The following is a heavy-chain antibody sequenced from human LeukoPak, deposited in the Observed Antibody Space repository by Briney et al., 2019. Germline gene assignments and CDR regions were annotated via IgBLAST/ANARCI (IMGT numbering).Heavy chain of an antibody. CDR1: GYSITSAYY. V-gene: IGHV4-38-2*02. D-gene: IGHD2-2*01. J-gene: IGHJ4*02. CDR2: FFLKGST. Sequence: SETLSLTCTVSGYSITSAYYWGWIRQPPGKGLEWIGSFFLKGSTYYNPSLKSRVTISVDTSKNQFSLTLSSVTAADTAVYYCARVARRTSCFDVDYWGQGTLVTVSS. CDR3: ARVARRTSCFDVDY.